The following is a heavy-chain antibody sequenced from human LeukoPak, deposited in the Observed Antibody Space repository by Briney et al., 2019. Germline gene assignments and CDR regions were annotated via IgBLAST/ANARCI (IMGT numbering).Heavy chain of an antibody. CDR1: GGTFSSYA. V-gene: IGHV1-69*05. J-gene: IGHJ5*02. Sequence: PRASVKVSCKASGGTFSSYAITWVRQAPGQGLEWMGGIIPIFDTSNYAQKFQGRVTMTRDTSISTAYMELSRLRSDDTAVYYCARDNGYYDSSGYYYSPNWFDPWGQGTLVTVSS. CDR2: IIPIFDTS. CDR3: ARDNGYYDSSGYYYSPNWFDP. D-gene: IGHD3-22*01.